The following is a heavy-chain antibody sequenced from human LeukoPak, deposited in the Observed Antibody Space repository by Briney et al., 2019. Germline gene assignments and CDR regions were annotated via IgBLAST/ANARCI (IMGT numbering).Heavy chain of an antibody. CDR2: LKQDGSEK. Sequence: GGSLRLSCAASGFTFSTYWMTWVRQAPGKGLEWVANLKQDGSEKYYVDSVKGRVTISGDNAKNSLYLQVNSLRAEDTAIYYCARGGAPGFYFDYWGQGILVTVSS. CDR1: GFTFSTYW. V-gene: IGHV3-7*01. D-gene: IGHD1-26*01. J-gene: IGHJ4*02. CDR3: ARGGAPGFYFDY.